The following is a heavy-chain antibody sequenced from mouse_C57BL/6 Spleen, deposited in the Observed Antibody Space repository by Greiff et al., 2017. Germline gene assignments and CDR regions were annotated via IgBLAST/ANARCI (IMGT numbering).Heavy chain of an antibody. CDR1: GYTFTDYY. CDR3: AREGEVTTGNWFAY. CDR2: INPYNGGT. J-gene: IGHJ3*01. Sequence: VQLQQPGPVLVKPGASVKMSCKASGYTFTDYYMNWVKQSHGKSLEWIGVINPYNGGTSYNQKFKGKATLTVDKSSSTAYMELNSLTSEDSAVYYCAREGEVTTGNWFAYWGQGTLVTVSA. D-gene: IGHD2-2*01. V-gene: IGHV1-19*01.